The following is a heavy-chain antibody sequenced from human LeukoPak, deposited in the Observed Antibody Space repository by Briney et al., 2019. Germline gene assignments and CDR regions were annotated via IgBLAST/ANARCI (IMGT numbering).Heavy chain of an antibody. V-gene: IGHV1-18*01. J-gene: IGHJ1*01. CDR2: ISAYNGNT. CDR3: AGDLNYDSSGFLQH. Sequence: GASVKVSCKASGYTFTSYGISWVRQAPGQGLEWMGWISAYNGNTNYAQKLQGRVTMTTDTSTSTAYMELRSLRSDDTAVYYCAGDLNYDSSGFLQHWGQGTLVTVSS. CDR1: GYTFTSYG. D-gene: IGHD3-22*01.